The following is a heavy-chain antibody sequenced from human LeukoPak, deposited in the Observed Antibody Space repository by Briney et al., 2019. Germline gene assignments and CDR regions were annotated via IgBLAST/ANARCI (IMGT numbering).Heavy chain of an antibody. V-gene: IGHV4-34*01. D-gene: IGHD4-11*01. CDR2: IYYTGST. J-gene: IGHJ6*03. CDR3: ARGDSNSFEYLYYMDF. CDR1: GGSFSGYY. Sequence: SETLSLTCTVYGGSFSGYYWSWIRQSPGKGLEWIGDIYYTGSTNSNPFLGGRLTLSVDTSKNQFSLKLTSVTAADTGVYYCARGDSNSFEYLYYMDFWGKGTTNSVSS.